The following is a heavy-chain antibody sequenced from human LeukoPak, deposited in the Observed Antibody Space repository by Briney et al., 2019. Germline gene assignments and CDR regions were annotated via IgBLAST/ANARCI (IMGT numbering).Heavy chain of an antibody. V-gene: IGHV4-39*01. Sequence: SETLSLTCTVSGGPISSSSYYWGWIRQPPGKGLEWIGSIFYSGSTYYNPSLKSRVTMPVDTSKNQFSLKLSSVTAADTAVYYCARPGDSSSWYAPFDYWGQGTLVTVSS. J-gene: IGHJ4*02. CDR2: IFYSGST. D-gene: IGHD6-13*01. CDR1: GGPISSSSYY. CDR3: ARPGDSSSWYAPFDY.